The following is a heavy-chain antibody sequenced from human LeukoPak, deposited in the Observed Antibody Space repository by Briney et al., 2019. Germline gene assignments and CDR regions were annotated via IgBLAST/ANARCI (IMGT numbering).Heavy chain of an antibody. V-gene: IGHV1-18*03. CDR1: GYTFTSYG. Sequence: GASVKVSCKASGYTFTSYGISWVRQDPGQGLEWIGWISAYNGNTYSAPNLQGRVTMTTDTSTSTAYMELRSLRSDDMAVYYCARDNLAAIAGWGLDYWGQGILVTVSS. D-gene: IGHD2-15*01. CDR3: ARDNLAAIAGWGLDY. J-gene: IGHJ4*02. CDR2: ISAYNGNT.